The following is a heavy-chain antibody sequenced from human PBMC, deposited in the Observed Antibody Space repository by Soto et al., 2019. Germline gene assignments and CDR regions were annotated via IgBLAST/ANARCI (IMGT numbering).Heavy chain of an antibody. CDR1: GGSFSGYY. CDR2: INHSGST. J-gene: IGHJ6*03. CDR3: ARAIRYFDWLLSYYYMDV. Sequence: SETLSLTCAVYGGSFSGYYWSWIRQPPGKGLEWIGEINHSGSTNYNPSLKSRVTISVDTSKNQFSLKLSSVTAADTAVYYCARAIRYFDWLLSYYYMDVWGKGTTVTVSS. V-gene: IGHV4-34*01. D-gene: IGHD3-9*01.